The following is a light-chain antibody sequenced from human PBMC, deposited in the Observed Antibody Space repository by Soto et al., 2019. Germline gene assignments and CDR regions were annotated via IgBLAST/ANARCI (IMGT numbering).Light chain of an antibody. CDR2: GAS. J-gene: IGKJ1*01. Sequence: EIVLTQSPGTLSLSPGERATLSCRASQSFRNKVAWYQQKPGQAPRLLIYGASNRATGIPDRFSGSGSGTDFTLTISRLEPEDFAVYYCQQYGSSPWTFGQGTKVDI. CDR1: QSFRNK. CDR3: QQYGSSPWT. V-gene: IGKV3-20*01.